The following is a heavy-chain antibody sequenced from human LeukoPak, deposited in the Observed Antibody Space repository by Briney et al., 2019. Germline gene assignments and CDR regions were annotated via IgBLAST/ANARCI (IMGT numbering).Heavy chain of an antibody. J-gene: IGHJ3*02. D-gene: IGHD4-17*01. CDR1: GGSISSYY. Sequence: PSETLSLTCTVSGGSISSYYWSWIRQPAGKGLEWIGRIYTSGSTNYNPSLESRVTMSVDTSSNRFSLRLRSVTAADTAVYYCARDLLGDYGTFDIWGQGTMVTVSS. CDR3: ARDLLGDYGTFDI. V-gene: IGHV4-4*07. CDR2: IYTSGST.